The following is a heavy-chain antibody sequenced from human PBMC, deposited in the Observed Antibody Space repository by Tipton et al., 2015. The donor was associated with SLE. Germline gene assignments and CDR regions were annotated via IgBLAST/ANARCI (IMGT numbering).Heavy chain of an antibody. J-gene: IGHJ4*02. V-gene: IGHV4-59*12. D-gene: IGHD6-19*01. CDR3: ASEILRDYGSAWGPDY. Sequence: TLSLTCTVSGGSLSSYYWSWIRQSPEKGLEWIGYVFYSGISNYNPSLKSRVTISVDRSRNQFSLILSSVTAADTAVYYCASEILRDYGSAWGPDYWGQGTLVTVSS. CDR2: VFYSGIS. CDR1: GGSLSSYY.